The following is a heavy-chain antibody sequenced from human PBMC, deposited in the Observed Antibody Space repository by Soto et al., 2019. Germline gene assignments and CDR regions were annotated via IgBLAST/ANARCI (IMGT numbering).Heavy chain of an antibody. V-gene: IGHV3-74*01. Sequence: EVQLVESGGGLVQPGGSLRLSCAASGVTFSSYWTHWVRQAPGKGLVWVSRINSDGSSPLYADSVKGRFTISTDNAKNALYLQMNSLRAADTAVYYCVRTSLVVAAATREDYWGQGTLVTVSS. CDR3: VRTSLVVAAATREDY. CDR2: INSDGSSP. D-gene: IGHD2-15*01. CDR1: GVTFSSYW. J-gene: IGHJ4*02.